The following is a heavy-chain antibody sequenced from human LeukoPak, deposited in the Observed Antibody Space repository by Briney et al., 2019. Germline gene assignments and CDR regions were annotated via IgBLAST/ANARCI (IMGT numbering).Heavy chain of an antibody. CDR1: GFTFSDYY. V-gene: IGHV3-11*01. Sequence: GGSLRLSCAASGFTFSDYYMSWIRQAPGEGLEWVSYISSSGSTIYYADSVKGRFTISRDNAKNSLYLQMNSLRAEDTAVYYCARDLWGYEDYYYYYYMDVWGKGTTVTVSS. CDR2: ISSSGSTI. J-gene: IGHJ6*03. D-gene: IGHD4/OR15-4a*01. CDR3: ARDLWGYEDYYYYYYMDV.